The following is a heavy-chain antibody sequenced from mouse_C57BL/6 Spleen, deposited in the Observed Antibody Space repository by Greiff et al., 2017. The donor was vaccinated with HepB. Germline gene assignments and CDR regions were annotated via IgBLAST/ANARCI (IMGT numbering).Heavy chain of an antibody. Sequence: QVQLKQSGAELARPGASVKLSCKASGYTFTSYGISWVKQRTGQGLEWIGEIYPRSGNTYYNEKFKGKATLTADKSSSTAYMELRSLTSEDSAVYFCAREHDGFYWYFDVWGTGTTVTVSS. CDR3: AREHDGFYWYFDV. J-gene: IGHJ1*03. D-gene: IGHD2-3*01. CDR1: GYTFTSYG. CDR2: IYPRSGNT. V-gene: IGHV1-81*01.